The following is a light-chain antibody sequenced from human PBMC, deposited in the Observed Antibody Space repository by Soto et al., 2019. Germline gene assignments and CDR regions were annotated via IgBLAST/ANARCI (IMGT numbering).Light chain of an antibody. V-gene: IGLV3-21*01. CDR2: YDS. CDR3: QVWDISSGNVV. CDR1: NIGSKS. J-gene: IGLJ3*02. Sequence: SSELTQPPSVSVAPGKTASVACGGSNIGSKSVHWYQKKSGQAPVLVMYYDSDRPSGIPERFSGSNSGNTATLTISRVEAGDEDDYYCQVWDISSGNVVFGGGTKLTVL.